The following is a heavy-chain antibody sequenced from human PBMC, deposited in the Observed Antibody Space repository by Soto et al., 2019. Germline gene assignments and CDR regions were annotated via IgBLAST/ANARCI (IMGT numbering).Heavy chain of an antibody. CDR1: SGPDRSHN. J-gene: IGHJ6*02. V-gene: IGHV4-59*08. CDR3: VRQGIDYLHGLVDV. D-gene: IGHD4-17*01. CDR2: VYYTGDT. Sequence: QVQLQQSGPRLVKPSETLSLTCTVSSGPDRSHNWGWIRQAPGRGLEWIGYVYYTGDTAYNPSLRGRVTISADTSTNDISLTLNSVTAADTAVYYCVRQGIDYLHGLVDVWGQGTTVSVSS.